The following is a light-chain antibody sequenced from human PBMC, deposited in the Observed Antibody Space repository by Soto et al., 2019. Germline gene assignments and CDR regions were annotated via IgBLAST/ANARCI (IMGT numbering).Light chain of an antibody. Sequence: DIVMTQSPDSLAVSLGERATINCKSSQSVLYSSNNKNYLAWYQQKPGQPPKLLIYWASTRDSGVPDRFSGSGSGTGFTLTISSLQAEDVAVYYCQKYYSTTPLWTFGQGTKVEIK. V-gene: IGKV4-1*01. J-gene: IGKJ1*01. CDR1: QSVLYSSNNKNY. CDR3: QKYYSTTPLWT. CDR2: WAS.